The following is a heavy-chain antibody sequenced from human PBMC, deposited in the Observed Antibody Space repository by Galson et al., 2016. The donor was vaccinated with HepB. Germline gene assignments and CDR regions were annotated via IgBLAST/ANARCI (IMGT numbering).Heavy chain of an antibody. J-gene: IGHJ5*02. CDR2: IWYDGSKK. Sequence: SLRLSCAASGFTFSDYGMHWVRQAPGKGLEWVAVIWYDGSKKFYADSVKGRFSISRDNSKNILYLQMDSLRADDTAVYYCAREMLKFYDSSGRPYNWFDPWGQGMLVTVSS. D-gene: IGHD3-22*01. CDR3: AREMLKFYDSSGRPYNWFDP. V-gene: IGHV3-33*01. CDR1: GFTFSDYG.